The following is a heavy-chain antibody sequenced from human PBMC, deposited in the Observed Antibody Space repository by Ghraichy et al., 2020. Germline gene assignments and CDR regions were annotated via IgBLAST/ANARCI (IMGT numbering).Heavy chain of an antibody. Sequence: GGSLRLSCAASGFTFSSYWMHGVRQAPGKGLVWVSRINSDGSSTSYADSVKGRFTISRDNAKNTLYLQMNSLRAEDTAVYYCARDSSSSWPLGYWGQGTLVTVSS. D-gene: IGHD6-13*01. CDR1: GFTFSSYW. CDR3: ARDSSSSWPLGY. CDR2: INSDGSST. V-gene: IGHV3-74*01. J-gene: IGHJ4*02.